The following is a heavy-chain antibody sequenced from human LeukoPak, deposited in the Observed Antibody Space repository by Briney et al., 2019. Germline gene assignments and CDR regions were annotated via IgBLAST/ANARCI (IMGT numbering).Heavy chain of an antibody. CDR2: IDANNGDT. CDR1: GYTFRGNY. V-gene: IGHV1-2*02. Sequence: GASVKVSCKASGYTFRGNYIHWLRQAPGQGLEWMGWIDANNGDTKSAQKFQGRGTMSRDTSINTAYMDLSSLSPDDAAVYYCARDPSSVTLYFFDYWGQGTLVTVSS. J-gene: IGHJ4*02. CDR3: ARDPSSVTLYFFDY. D-gene: IGHD4-11*01.